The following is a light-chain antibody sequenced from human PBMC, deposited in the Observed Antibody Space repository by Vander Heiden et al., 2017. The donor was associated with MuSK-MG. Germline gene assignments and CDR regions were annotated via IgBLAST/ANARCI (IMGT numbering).Light chain of an antibody. CDR1: SSNIRHGYD. CDR3: QSFESSLRV. V-gene: IGLV1-40*01. J-gene: IGLJ2*01. CDR2: GNN. Sequence: QSVLTQPPSVAGAPGQTVTIPCTGISSNIRHGYDVLWYQHLPDTAPSLLIYGNNNRPAGGPDRFSSSKSGTSASRAITGLQADDEGDYYCQSFESSLRVFGGGTKLTVL.